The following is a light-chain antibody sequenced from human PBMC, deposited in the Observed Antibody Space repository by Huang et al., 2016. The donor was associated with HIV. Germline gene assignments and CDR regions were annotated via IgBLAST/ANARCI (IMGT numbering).Light chain of an antibody. CDR3: QQYHTIPWT. Sequence: DIQMTQSPSSLSASVGDRVTITCRATQAIGNSLAWYQQKPGKAPRLLRYATSRLESGVPSRFSGSGSGTHYTLTINTLQPEDIGSYYCQQYHTIPWTFGQGTKVEVK. CDR2: ATS. V-gene: IGKV1-NL1*01. CDR1: QAIGNS. J-gene: IGKJ1*01.